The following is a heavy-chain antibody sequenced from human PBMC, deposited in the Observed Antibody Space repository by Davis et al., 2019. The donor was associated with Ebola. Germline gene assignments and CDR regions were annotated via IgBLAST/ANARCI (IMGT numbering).Heavy chain of an antibody. CDR1: GYSFSSYW. Sequence: GESLKTSCEASGYSFSSYWIGWVRLMPGKGLEWMGIIYPGDSGTRYSPSFEGQVTISVDKSINTAYLQLSSVKAADTAMYYCAREAVASSEFEYWGQGTLVTVSS. CDR3: AREAVASSEFEY. V-gene: IGHV5-51*01. CDR2: IYPGDSGT. J-gene: IGHJ4*02. D-gene: IGHD6-19*01.